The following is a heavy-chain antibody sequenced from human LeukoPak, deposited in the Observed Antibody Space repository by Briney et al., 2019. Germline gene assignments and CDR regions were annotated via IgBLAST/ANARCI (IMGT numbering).Heavy chain of an antibody. CDR1: GFTFDDYA. CDR3: AKDLLRMTTALWFDP. D-gene: IGHD4-11*01. CDR2: ISWNSGSI. J-gene: IGHJ5*02. Sequence: GRSLRLSCAASGFTFDDYAMHWVRQAPGKGLEWVSGISWNSGSIGYADSVKGRFTISRDNAKNSLYLQMNSLRAEDTALYYRAKDLLRMTTALWFDPWGQGTLVTVSS. V-gene: IGHV3-9*01.